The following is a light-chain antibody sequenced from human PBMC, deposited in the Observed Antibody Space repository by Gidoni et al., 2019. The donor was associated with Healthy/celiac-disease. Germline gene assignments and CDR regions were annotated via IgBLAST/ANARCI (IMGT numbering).Light chain of an antibody. CDR2: AAS. J-gene: IGKJ2*01. CDR1: QSISSY. CDR3: QQSYSTPPYT. Sequence: DLQVTPSPPSLSASVGDRVTITCRASQSISSYLNWYQQKPGKAPKLLIYAASSLQSGVPSRFSGSGSGTDFTLTISSLQPEDFATYYCQQSYSTPPYTFGQGTKLEIK. V-gene: IGKV1-39*01.